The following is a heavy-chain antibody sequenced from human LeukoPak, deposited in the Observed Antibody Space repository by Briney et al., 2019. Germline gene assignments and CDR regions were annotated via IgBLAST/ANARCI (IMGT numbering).Heavy chain of an antibody. J-gene: IGHJ4*02. CDR1: GGSFSGYY. D-gene: IGHD6-13*01. Sequence: SETLSLTCAVYGGSFSGYYWSWIRQPPGKGLEWIGEINHSGSTNYNPSLKSRVTISVDTSKNQFSLKLSSVTAADTAVYYCARGRDSSSKGTASFDYWGQGTLVTVSS. V-gene: IGHV4-34*01. CDR3: ARGRDSSSKGTASFDY. CDR2: INHSGST.